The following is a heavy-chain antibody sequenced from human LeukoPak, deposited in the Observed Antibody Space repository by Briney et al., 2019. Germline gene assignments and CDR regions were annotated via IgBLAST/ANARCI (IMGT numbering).Heavy chain of an antibody. J-gene: IGHJ4*02. CDR3: VRGTGY. CDR1: GVTFSTYV. Sequence: PGGSLRFSCSVSGVTFSTYVMHWVRQAPGKGLEYVSAISSNGDNTYYADSVKGRFTISRDNSKNTLYLQMSSLRADDTAVYYCVRGTGYWGQGTLVTVSS. V-gene: IGHV3-64D*06. CDR2: ISSNGDNT.